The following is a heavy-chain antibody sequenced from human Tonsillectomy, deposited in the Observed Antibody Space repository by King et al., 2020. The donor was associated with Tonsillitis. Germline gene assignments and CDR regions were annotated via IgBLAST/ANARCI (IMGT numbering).Heavy chain of an antibody. J-gene: IGHJ4*02. D-gene: IGHD2-2*01. V-gene: IGHV3-30*03. CDR2: ISYDGGNK. CDR3: ATGMSSTSGYYFNY. CDR1: GFTFSSYG. Sequence: VQLVESGGGVVQPGRSLRLSCAASGFTFSSYGMHWVRQAPGKGLEWVAVISYDGGNKNYADSVKGRFTISRDNSKNTRYRQMNSLRAEDTAVYYCATGMSSTSGYYFNYWGQGILVTVSS.